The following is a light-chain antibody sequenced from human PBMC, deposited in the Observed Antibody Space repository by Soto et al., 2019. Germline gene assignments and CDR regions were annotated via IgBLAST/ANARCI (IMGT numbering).Light chain of an antibody. CDR3: SSFTSSGTRV. V-gene: IGLV2-14*01. CDR2: DVH. CDR1: SSDIGGYNY. Sequence: QSALTQPASVTGSPGQSIGISCTGTSSDIGGYNYVSWFQQHPDKAPKLMIYDVHGRPSGVSNRFSGSKSGNTASLNISGLQAEDEADYYCSSFTSSGTRVFGTGTKLTVL. J-gene: IGLJ1*01.